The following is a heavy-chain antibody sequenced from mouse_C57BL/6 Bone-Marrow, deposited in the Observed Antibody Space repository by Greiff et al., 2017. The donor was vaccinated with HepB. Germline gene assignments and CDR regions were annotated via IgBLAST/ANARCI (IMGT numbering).Heavy chain of an antibody. CDR3: ARDDGSNRWDY. Sequence: QVHVKQPGAELVKPGASVKMSCKASGYTFTSYWITWVKQRPGQGLEWIGDFYPGSGSTNYNEKFKSKATLTVDTSSSTAYMKLRSLTSEDSAVYYCARDDGSNRWDYWGRGTAVTVSS. CDR1: GYTFTSYW. V-gene: IGHV1-55*01. D-gene: IGHD1-1*01. J-gene: IGHJ4*01. CDR2: FYPGSGST.